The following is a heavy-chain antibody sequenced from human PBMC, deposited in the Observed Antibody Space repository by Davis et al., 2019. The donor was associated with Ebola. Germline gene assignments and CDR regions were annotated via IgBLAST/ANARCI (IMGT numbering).Heavy chain of an antibody. CDR2: INAGNGDT. V-gene: IGHV1-3*01. CDR3: ARRVYSRSGFDS. CDR1: GYIFTTYA. Sequence: ASVKVSCKASGYIFTTYAIHWVRQAPGQRLEWMGWINAGNGDTKSSQKFQGRLTMTKNISIGTAYMELSTLTSEDTAVYYCARRVYSRSGFDSWGQGTLVTVSS. D-gene: IGHD2-8*01. J-gene: IGHJ4*02.